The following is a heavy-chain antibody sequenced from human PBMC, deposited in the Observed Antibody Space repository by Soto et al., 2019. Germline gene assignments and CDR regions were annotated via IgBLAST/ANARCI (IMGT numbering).Heavy chain of an antibody. CDR3: ARGTIVVVPAAYYYYCGTHV. V-gene: IGHV1-69*13. J-gene: IGHJ6*04. CDR2: IVPIFGAA. Sequence: SVKVSCKASGGTFSSYAISWVRQAPGQGLEWMGGIVPIFGAANYAQKFQGRVTITADESTSTAYMELSSLRSEDTAAYYCARGTIVVVPAAYYYYCGTHVSGAGTTATVSS. CDR1: GGTFSSYA. D-gene: IGHD2-2*01.